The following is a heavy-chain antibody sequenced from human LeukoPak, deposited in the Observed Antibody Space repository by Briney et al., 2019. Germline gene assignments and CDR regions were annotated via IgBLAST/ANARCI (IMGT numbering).Heavy chain of an antibody. Sequence: PGGSLRLSCAASGFTFSNAWMSWVRQAPGKGLEWVGRIKSKTDGGTTDYAAPVKGRFTISRDDSKNTLYLQMNSLKTEDTAVYYCTTAFVVETSSNAYWGQGTLVTVSS. CDR2: IKSKTDGGTT. J-gene: IGHJ4*02. CDR1: GFTFSNAW. V-gene: IGHV3-15*01. CDR3: TTAFVVETSSNAY. D-gene: IGHD2-2*01.